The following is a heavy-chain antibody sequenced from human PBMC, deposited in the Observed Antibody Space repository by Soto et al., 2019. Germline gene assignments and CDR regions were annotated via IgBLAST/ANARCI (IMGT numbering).Heavy chain of an antibody. Sequence: ASVKVSCKASGGTFSSYAISWVRQAPGQGLEWMGGIIPIFGTANYAQKFQGRVTITADESTSTAYMELSSLRSEDTAVYYCARDSTTTISPYYYYYYGMDVWGQGTTVTVSS. V-gene: IGHV1-69*13. CDR2: IIPIFGTA. CDR1: GGTFSSYA. J-gene: IGHJ6*02. CDR3: ARDSTTTISPYYYYYYGMDV. D-gene: IGHD3-3*01.